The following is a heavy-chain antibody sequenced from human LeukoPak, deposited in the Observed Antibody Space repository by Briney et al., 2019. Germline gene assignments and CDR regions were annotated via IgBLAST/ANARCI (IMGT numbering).Heavy chain of an antibody. CDR2: IWSDGNNK. CDR1: GFTFSSYA. D-gene: IGHD6-13*01. Sequence: GGSLRLSCAASGFTFSSYAMHWVRQAPGKGLEWVAIIWSDGNNKYYADSVEGRFTISRDNAKNSLYLQMNSLRAEDMALYYCAKGLSSSSGFDPWGQGTLVTVSS. V-gene: IGHV3-30*02. CDR3: AKGLSSSSGFDP. J-gene: IGHJ5*02.